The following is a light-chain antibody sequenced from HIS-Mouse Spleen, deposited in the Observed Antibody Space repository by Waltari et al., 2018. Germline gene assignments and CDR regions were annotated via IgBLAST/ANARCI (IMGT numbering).Light chain of an antibody. Sequence: QSALTQPASVSGSPGQSITISCPGTSSNVGGYNYVPWYQQHPGKAPKLMSYEVSNRPSGVSNRFSGSKSGNTASLTISGLQAEDEADYYCSSYTSSSTLVFGGGTKLTVL. CDR3: SSYTSSSTLV. CDR1: SSNVGGYNY. J-gene: IGLJ2*01. V-gene: IGLV2-14*01. CDR2: EVS.